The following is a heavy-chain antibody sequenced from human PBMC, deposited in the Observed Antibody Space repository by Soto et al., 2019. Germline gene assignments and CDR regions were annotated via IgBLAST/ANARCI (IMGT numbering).Heavy chain of an antibody. CDR3: ALKVVTYYDN. D-gene: IGHD2-21*02. Sequence: QVQLVQSGAEVKKPGASVRISCRASGYSFTSTYVHWVRQAPGQGPEWMGIINPAGGTTYYAQKFQGRLPIASDTPTDTVFMDLNALTSERTAVYFCALKVVTYYDNWGQGTLLTVSS. J-gene: IGHJ4*02. V-gene: IGHV1-46*01. CDR2: INPAGGTT. CDR1: GYSFTSTY.